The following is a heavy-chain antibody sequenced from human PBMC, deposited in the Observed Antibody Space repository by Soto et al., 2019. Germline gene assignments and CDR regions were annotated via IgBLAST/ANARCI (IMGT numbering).Heavy chain of an antibody. CDR3: AKAGCSGGSCYVNY. V-gene: IGHV3-30*18. Sequence: PGGSLRLSCAASGFTFSSYGMHWVRQAPGKGLEWVAVISYDGSNKYYADSVKGRFTISRDNSKNTLYLQMNSLRAEDTAVYYCAKAGCSGGSCYVNYWGQGTLVTVSS. D-gene: IGHD2-15*01. CDR1: GFTFSSYG. CDR2: ISYDGSNK. J-gene: IGHJ4*02.